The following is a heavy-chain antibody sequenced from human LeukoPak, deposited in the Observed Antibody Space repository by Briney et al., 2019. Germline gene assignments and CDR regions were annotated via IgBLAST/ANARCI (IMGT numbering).Heavy chain of an antibody. V-gene: IGHV4-39*07. CDR3: AKSNGYGLVDI. CDR2: IFYSGST. Sequence: SETLSLTCTVSGGSITSYYWGWVRQPPGKGLEWIGNIFYSGSTYYSPSLKSRVTISLDTSRNQFSLKLNSVTAADTAVYYCAKSNGYGLVDIWGQGTMVTVSS. CDR1: GGSITSYY. J-gene: IGHJ3*02. D-gene: IGHD3-10*01.